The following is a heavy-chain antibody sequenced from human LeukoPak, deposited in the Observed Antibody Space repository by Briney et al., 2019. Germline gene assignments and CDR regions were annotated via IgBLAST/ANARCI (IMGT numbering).Heavy chain of an antibody. Sequence: GRSLRLSCAASGFTFSSYAMHWVRQAPGKGLEWVAVIWYDGSNENYADSVRGRFTVSRDNSKNTLYLHMNSVRAEDTAVYYRARVAMSDSSGYCDYWGQGTLVTVSS. CDR1: GFTFSSYA. J-gene: IGHJ4*02. V-gene: IGHV3-33*01. CDR2: IWYDGSNE. D-gene: IGHD3-22*01. CDR3: ARVAMSDSSGYCDY.